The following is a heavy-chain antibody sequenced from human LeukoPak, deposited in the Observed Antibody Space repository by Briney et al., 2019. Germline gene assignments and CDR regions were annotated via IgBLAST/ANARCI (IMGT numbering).Heavy chain of an antibody. CDR2: THYSGSY. D-gene: IGHD1-14*01. CDR1: GGSISSGAYY. J-gene: IGHJ6*02. Sequence: SGTLSLTCTVSGGSISSGAYYWTWIRQHPGKGREWIGYTHYSGSYYYNPSLKSRVTISVDTSKNQFSMKLSSMTAAATAVYYCARAVLYYYYGMDVWGQGTTVTVSS. V-gene: IGHV4-31*03. CDR3: ARAVLYYYYGMDV.